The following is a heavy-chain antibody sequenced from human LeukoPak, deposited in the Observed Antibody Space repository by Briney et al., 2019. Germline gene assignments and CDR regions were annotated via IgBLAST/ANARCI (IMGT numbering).Heavy chain of an antibody. J-gene: IGHJ6*03. CDR2: IYSNGDT. CDR3: AREAPYYMVV. CDR1: GFTVSNNY. V-gene: IGHV3-53*01. Sequence: GGSLRLSCSASGFTVSNNYMTWVRQAPGKGLEWVSTIYSNGDTYYPDSVRGCFTISRDNSQNTLYLQMNSLRAGDTAVYYCAREAPYYMVVWGKGTTVTVSS.